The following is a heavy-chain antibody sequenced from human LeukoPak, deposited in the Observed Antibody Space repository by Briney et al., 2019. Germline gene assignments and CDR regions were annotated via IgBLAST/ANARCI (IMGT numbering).Heavy chain of an antibody. CDR3: ARVRLADERAWAY. Sequence: ASMKVSCKASGYTFSDFYIHWVRQAPGQGLEYAGWITPKSGDTYSPQRFQGRVTMTRDASISTAYMELSSLRSDDTAVYFCARVRLADERAWAYWGQGTLVTVSS. CDR2: ITPKSGDT. V-gene: IGHV1-2*02. J-gene: IGHJ4*02. D-gene: IGHD3-3*02. CDR1: GYTFSDFY.